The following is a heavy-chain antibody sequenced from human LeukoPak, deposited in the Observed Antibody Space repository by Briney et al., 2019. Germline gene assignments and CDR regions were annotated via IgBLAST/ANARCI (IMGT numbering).Heavy chain of an antibody. CDR3: ARDRPYRYNSSNYPSYYYYMDV. Sequence: SETLSLTCTVSGGSIRGYYWSWIRQPPGKGLEWIGYIYYSGSTNYNPSLKSQVTISVDTSKNQFSLKLSSVTAADTAVYYCARDRPYRYNSSNYPSYYYYMDVWGKGTTVTVSS. CDR1: GGSIRGYY. V-gene: IGHV4-59*01. D-gene: IGHD6-6*01. CDR2: IYYSGST. J-gene: IGHJ6*03.